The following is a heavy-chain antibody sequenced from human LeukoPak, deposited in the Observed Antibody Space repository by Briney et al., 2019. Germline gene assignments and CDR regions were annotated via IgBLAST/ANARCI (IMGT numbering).Heavy chain of an antibody. CDR3: ASPDGPTRGATSDYDFWSAPRY. V-gene: IGHV1-69*05. D-gene: IGHD3-3*01. J-gene: IGHJ4*02. Sequence: ASVKVSCKASGGTFSSYAISWVRQAPGQGLEWMGGIIPIFGTANYAQKFQGRVTITTDESTSTAYMELSSLRSEDTAVYYCASPDGPTRGATSDYDFWSAPRYWGQGTLVTVSS. CDR1: GGTFSSYA. CDR2: IIPIFGTA.